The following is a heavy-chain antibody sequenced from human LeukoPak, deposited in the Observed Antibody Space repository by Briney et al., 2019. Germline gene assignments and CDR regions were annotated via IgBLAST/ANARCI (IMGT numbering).Heavy chain of an antibody. J-gene: IGHJ4*02. CDR1: GGSSSAYY. CDR2: IYNSGST. Sequence: SETLSLTCTVSGGSSSAYYYTWIRQPPGKGLEWIGLIYNSGSTNYNPSLKSRVIISADTSKTQFSLKLTSVTAADTAVYYCAREFSDWGQGTLVTVSS. V-gene: IGHV4-59*01. CDR3: AREFSD. D-gene: IGHD6-19*01.